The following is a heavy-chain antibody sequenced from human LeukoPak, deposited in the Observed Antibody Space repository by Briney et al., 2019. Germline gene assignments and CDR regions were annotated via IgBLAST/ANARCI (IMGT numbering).Heavy chain of an antibody. CDR2: INPIFGTA. D-gene: IGHD5-18*01. V-gene: IGHV1-69*13. CDR3: ARDARYSHDY. CDR1: GHTFTTYT. J-gene: IGHJ4*02. Sequence: SVKLSCKATGHTFTTYTTNCERHTPAQGLEWMGGINPIFGTANYAQKFQGRVTITADESTSTAYMELSSLRSEDTAVYYCARDARYSHDYWGQGTLVTVSS.